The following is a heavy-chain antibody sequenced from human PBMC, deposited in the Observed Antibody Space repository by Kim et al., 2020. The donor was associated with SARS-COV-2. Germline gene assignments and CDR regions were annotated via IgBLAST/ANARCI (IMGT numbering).Heavy chain of an antibody. CDR3: ARDIVVVPAASGGYSSSWQTDRRGPYYYGMDV. V-gene: IGHV4-59*01. J-gene: IGHJ6*02. CDR2: IYYSGST. D-gene: IGHD2-2*01. CDR1: GGSISSYY. Sequence: SETLSLTCTVSGGSISSYYWSWIRQPPGKGLEWIGYIYYSGSTNYNPSLKSRVTISVDTSKNQFSLKLSPVTAADTAVYYCARDIVVVPAASGGYSSSWQTDRRGPYYYGMDVWGQGTTVTVSS.